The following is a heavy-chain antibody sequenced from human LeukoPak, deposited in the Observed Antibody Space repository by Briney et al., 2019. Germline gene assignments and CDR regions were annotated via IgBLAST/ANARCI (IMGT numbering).Heavy chain of an antibody. D-gene: IGHD1-26*01. CDR3: ARGIVAWESGYDY. V-gene: IGHV4-38-2*02. CDR1: GYSISSGYY. Sequence: SETLSLTCTVSGYSISSGYYWGWIRQPPGKGLEWIGSIYHSGSTYYNPSLKSRVTISIDTSKNQFSLKLSSVTAADTAVYYCARGIVAWESGYDYWGQGTLVTVSS. J-gene: IGHJ4*02. CDR2: IYHSGST.